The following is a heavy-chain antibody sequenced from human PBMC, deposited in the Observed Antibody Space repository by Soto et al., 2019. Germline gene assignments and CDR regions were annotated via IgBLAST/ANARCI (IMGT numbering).Heavy chain of an antibody. V-gene: IGHV1-18*01. CDR1: GYTISDYG. CDR3: TRRYGDPSSAAGFDY. CDR2: ISTYSGKT. D-gene: IGHD4-17*01. J-gene: IGHJ4*02. Sequence: GASVKVSCKASGYTISDYGISWWRQAPGQGLEWMGWISTYSGKTNSAQKLQGRVTMTTDRSTRTTYMELRSLRSDDTAVYYCTRRYGDPSSAAGFDYWGQGTLVTVSS.